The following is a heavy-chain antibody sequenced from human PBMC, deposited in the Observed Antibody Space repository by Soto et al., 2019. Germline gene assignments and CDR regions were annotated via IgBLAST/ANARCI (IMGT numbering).Heavy chain of an antibody. CDR1: GGSISSGGYY. D-gene: IGHD2-15*01. CDR3: ARVYCSGGSCYLIDY. V-gene: IGHV4-31*03. Sequence: QVQLQESGPGLVKPSQTLSLTCTVSGGSISSGGYYWSWIRQHPGKGLEWIGYIYYSGSTYYNPSLESRVTISVDTSKNQFSLKLSSVTAADTAVYYCARVYCSGGSCYLIDYWGQGTLVTVSS. CDR2: IYYSGST. J-gene: IGHJ4*02.